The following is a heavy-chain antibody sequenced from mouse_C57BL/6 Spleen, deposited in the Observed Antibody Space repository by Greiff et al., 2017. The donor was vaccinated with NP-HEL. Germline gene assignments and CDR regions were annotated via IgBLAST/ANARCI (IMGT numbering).Heavy chain of an antibody. CDR2: ISDGGSYT. J-gene: IGHJ3*01. V-gene: IGHV5-4*01. D-gene: IGHD1-1*01. CDR3: AREKYYYGSGRFAY. Sequence: EVQLVESGGGLVKPGGSLKLSCAASGFTFSSYAMSWVRQTPEKRLEWVATISDGGSYTYYPDNVKGRFTISRDNAKNNLYLQMSHLKSEDTAMYYCAREKYYYGSGRFAYWGQGTLVTVSA. CDR1: GFTFSSYA.